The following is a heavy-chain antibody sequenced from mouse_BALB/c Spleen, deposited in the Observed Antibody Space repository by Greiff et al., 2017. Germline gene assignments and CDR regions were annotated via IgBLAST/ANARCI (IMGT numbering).Heavy chain of an antibody. D-gene: IGHD1-1*01. Sequence: QVQLQQSGAELAKPGASVKMSCKASGYTFTSYWMHWVKQRPGQGLEWIGYINPSTGYTEYNQKFKDKATLTADKSSSTAYMQLSSLTSEDSAVYYCARRGITTVVDYWGQGTTLTVSS. CDR2: INPSTGYT. CDR3: ARRGITTVVDY. V-gene: IGHV1-7*01. CDR1: GYTFTSYW. J-gene: IGHJ2*01.